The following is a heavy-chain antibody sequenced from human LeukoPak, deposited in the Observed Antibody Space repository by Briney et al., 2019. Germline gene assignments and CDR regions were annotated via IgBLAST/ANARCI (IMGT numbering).Heavy chain of an antibody. CDR3: ARGRPVVGTLDY. J-gene: IGHJ4*02. V-gene: IGHV4-59*01. CDR2: IYYSGST. CDR1: GGSISSYY. D-gene: IGHD6-19*01. Sequence: SETLSLTCTVSGGSISSYYWSWIRQPPGKGLEWIGYIYYSGSTNYNPSLKSRITISVDTSKNQFPLNLSSVTAADTAVYYCARGRPVVGTLDYWGQGTLVTVSS.